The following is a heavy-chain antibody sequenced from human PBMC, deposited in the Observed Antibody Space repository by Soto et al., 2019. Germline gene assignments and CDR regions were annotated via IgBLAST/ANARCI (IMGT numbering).Heavy chain of an antibody. Sequence: QVQLQESGPGLLKPSQTLSLTCTVSGGSISSGNYYWSWIRQPPGKGLEWIGFISYSGTTHYSASLRSPVSISVDTSTTQFSLDLSSVTAADTAVYYCATMGTPVTGLYYFDYWGQGTLVTVSS. CDR2: ISYSGTT. D-gene: IGHD4-17*01. CDR3: ATMGTPVTGLYYFDY. J-gene: IGHJ4*02. V-gene: IGHV4-30-4*01. CDR1: GGSISSGNYY.